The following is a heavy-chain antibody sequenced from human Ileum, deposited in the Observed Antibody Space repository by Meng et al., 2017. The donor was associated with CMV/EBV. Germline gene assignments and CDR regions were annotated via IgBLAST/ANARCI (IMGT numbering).Heavy chain of an antibody. J-gene: IGHJ5*02. CDR3: ARGTKYGSGNWFDP. CDR1: GHSISSYF. V-gene: IGHV4-4*07. CDR2: IYSNGNN. Sequence: QGHLQGSGPVLLKLSETLYLTGIVSGHSISSYFWSWILQPAGKGLEWIGRIYSNGNNNYNPSLGSRVTMSVDTSKNHFSLKLNSVTAADTAVYYCARGTKYGSGNWFDPWGQGTLVTVSS. D-gene: IGHD3-10*01.